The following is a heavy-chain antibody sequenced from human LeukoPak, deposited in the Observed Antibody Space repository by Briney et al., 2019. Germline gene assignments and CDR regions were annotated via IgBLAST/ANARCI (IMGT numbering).Heavy chain of an antibody. D-gene: IGHD3-10*01. V-gene: IGHV1-2*02. CDR2: INPNSGGT. CDR3: ARDRYYYGSGSYFPGGFDP. J-gene: IGHJ5*02. CDR1: GYTFTGYY. Sequence: VKVSCKASGYTFTGYYMHWVRQAPGQGLEWMGWINPNSGGTNYAQKFQGRVTMTRDTSISTAYMELSRLRSDDTAVYYCARDRYYYGSGSYFPGGFDPWGQGTLVTVSS.